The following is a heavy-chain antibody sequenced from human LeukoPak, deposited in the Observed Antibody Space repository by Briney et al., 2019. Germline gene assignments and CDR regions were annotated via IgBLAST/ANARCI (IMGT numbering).Heavy chain of an antibody. D-gene: IGHD5-12*01. CDR1: GGSISSSSYY. J-gene: IGHJ4*02. Sequence: SETLSLTCTVSGGSISSSSYYWAWIRQPPGKGLEWIGIIYDTGSAYYNPSLKSRVNISVDTSKKQFSLELSSVPAADTAVYYCARDLSRSSGYTDYWGQGTLVTVSS. V-gene: IGHV4-39*07. CDR2: IYDTGSA. CDR3: ARDLSRSSGYTDY.